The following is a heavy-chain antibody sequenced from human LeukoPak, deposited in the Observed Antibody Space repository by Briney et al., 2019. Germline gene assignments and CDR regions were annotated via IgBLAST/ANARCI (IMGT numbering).Heavy chain of an antibody. CDR1: ELTLSNYA. V-gene: IGHV3-23*01. Sequence: GGSLSLSRVASELTLSNYAMDWVRQAPAKGLEWVSSISSGGGDTSIADSVKGWFPIARDNSKYTLYLQMNRLRADEPAVYYCAKAECATLYYFGVDVWGQGTTVTVSS. CDR2: ISSGGGDT. J-gene: IGHJ6*02. CDR3: AKAECATLYYFGVDV. D-gene: IGHD3-3*01.